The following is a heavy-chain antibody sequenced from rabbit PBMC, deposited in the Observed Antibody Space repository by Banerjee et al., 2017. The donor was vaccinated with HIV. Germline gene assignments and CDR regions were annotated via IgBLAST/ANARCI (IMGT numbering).Heavy chain of an antibody. V-gene: IGHV1S45*01. J-gene: IGHJ4*01. CDR1: GIDFSSYYY. CDR2: IYSSSGSA. Sequence: QQQLEESGGGLVKPGGTLTLTCKASGIDFSSYYYMCWVRQAPGKGLELIACIYSSSGSAYYASWAKGRFTISKASSTTVTLQMTSLTAADTATYFCARGGTHDNTYVGSLYLRGQGTLVTVS. D-gene: IGHD3-3*01. CDR3: ARGGTHDNTYVGSLYL.